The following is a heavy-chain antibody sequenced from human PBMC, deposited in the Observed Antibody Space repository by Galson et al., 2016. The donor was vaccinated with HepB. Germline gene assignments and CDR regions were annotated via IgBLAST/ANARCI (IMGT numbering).Heavy chain of an antibody. D-gene: IGHD2-2*01. CDR3: ARAAIIPGARMVFDP. CDR1: GASISDSNW. V-gene: IGHV4-4*02. CDR2: IYHTGTS. Sequence: SETLSLTCAVSGASISDSNWWTWVRQVPGKGLEWIGEIYHTGTSNNNPFLSSRFTLSVDKSRNQFSLNLTSVTAADTAVYHCARAAIIPGARMVFDPWGQGTLATVSS. J-gene: IGHJ5*02.